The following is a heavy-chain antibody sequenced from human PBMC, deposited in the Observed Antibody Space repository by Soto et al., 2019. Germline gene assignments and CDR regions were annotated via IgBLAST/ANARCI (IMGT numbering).Heavy chain of an antibody. Sequence: QVQVVQSGAEVKKPGASVKVSCKASGYTFSSYSMHWVRQAPGQGLAWMGIINTSGGSTNYAQKFQGRVTMTSDTSTSTAYMELSSLRSDDTAVYYCARGRTYVSDFFDIWGQGTMVTVSS. V-gene: IGHV1-46*01. D-gene: IGHD3-3*01. J-gene: IGHJ3*02. CDR1: GYTFSSYS. CDR2: INTSGGST. CDR3: ARGRTYVSDFFDI.